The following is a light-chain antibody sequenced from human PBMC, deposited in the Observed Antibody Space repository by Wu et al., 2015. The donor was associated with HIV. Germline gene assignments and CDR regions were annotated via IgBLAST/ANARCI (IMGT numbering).Light chain of an antibody. J-gene: IGKJ4*01. V-gene: IGKV3-15*01. Sequence: EIVMTQSPATLSVSPGDRVTLSCTSSQSINSNLAWYQQKPGQAPRLLIYGAVTRPTGIPARFRGSGSGTEFTLTFTSMESEDSAVYFCQQYNNWPLTFGAGTKVEI. CDR1: QSINSN. CDR2: GAV. CDR3: QQYNNWPLT.